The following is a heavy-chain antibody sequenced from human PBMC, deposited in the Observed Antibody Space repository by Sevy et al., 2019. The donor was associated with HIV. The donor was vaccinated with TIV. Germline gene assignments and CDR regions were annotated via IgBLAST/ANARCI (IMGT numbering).Heavy chain of an antibody. CDR1: GFTFSDYY. D-gene: IGHD3-3*01. CDR3: AGGTTSFFELSPRPGYFQY. J-gene: IGHJ1*01. V-gene: IGHV3-11*01. CDR2: ISSSGNTI. Sequence: GGSLRLSCAASGFTFSDYYMSWIRQAPGKGLEWVSYISSSGNTIYYADSVKGRFTISRDNAKNSLYLQMNSLRAEDTAVYYWAGGTTSFFELSPRPGYFQYWGQGTLVTVSS.